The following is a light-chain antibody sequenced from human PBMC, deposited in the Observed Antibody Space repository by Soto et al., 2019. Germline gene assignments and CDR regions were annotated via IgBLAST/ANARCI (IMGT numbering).Light chain of an antibody. CDR3: QQNNKWPPVT. V-gene: IGKV3-15*01. Sequence: EVVMTQSPATVSVSPGEGVTLSCRASQTISNDLAWYQQKPVQAPRLLIYGPSTRATGVPARFSGGGSGTEFTLTISCLQSEDFAFYYCQQNNKWPPVTFGGGTRWIS. CDR1: QTISND. J-gene: IGKJ4*01. CDR2: GPS.